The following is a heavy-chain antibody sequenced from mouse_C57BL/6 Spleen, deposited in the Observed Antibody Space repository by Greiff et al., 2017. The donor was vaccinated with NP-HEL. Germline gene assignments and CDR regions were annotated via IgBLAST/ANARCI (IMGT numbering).Heavy chain of an antibody. V-gene: IGHV5-4*01. D-gene: IGHD1-1*01. CDR3: ARDEGYYYGSSWYFDV. Sequence: EVKVVESGGGLVKPGGSLKLSCAASGFTFSSYAMSWVRQTPEKRLEWVATISDGGSYTYYPDNVKGRFTISRDNAKNNLYLQMSHLKSEDTAMYYCARDEGYYYGSSWYFDVWGTGTTVTVSS. CDR2: ISDGGSYT. CDR1: GFTFSSYA. J-gene: IGHJ1*03.